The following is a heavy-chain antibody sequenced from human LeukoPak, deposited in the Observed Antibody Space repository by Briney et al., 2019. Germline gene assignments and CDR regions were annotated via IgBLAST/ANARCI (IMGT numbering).Heavy chain of an antibody. CDR1: GGTFSSYA. V-gene: IGHV1-69*13. D-gene: IGHD1-26*01. CDR3: ARDPDSGSYD. J-gene: IGHJ4*02. CDR2: IIPIFGTA. Sequence: SVKVSCKASGGTFSSYAISWVRQAPGQGPEWMGGIIPIFGTANYAQKFQGRVTITADESTSTAYMELSSLRSEDTAVYYCARDPDSGSYDWGQGTLVTVSS.